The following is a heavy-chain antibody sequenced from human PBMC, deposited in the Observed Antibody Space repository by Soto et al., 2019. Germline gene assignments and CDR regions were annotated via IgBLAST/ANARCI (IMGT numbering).Heavy chain of an antibody. D-gene: IGHD4-17*01. J-gene: IGHJ4*02. V-gene: IGHV4-31*03. CDR3: ARVVTMVTTWRLYYFDY. CDR1: GGSISSGCYY. CDR2: IYYSGST. Sequence: PSETLSLTCTVSGGSISSGCYYWSWIRQHPGKGQEWIGYIYYSGSTYYNPSLKSRVTISVDTSKNQFSLKLSSVTAADTAVYYCARVVTMVTTWRLYYFDYWGQGTLVTVSS.